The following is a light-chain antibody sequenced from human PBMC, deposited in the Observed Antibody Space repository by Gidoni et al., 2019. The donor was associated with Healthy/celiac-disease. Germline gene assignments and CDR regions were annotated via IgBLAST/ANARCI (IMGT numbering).Light chain of an antibody. CDR2: QDS. CDR1: KLGDKY. CDR3: QAWDSSTVV. J-gene: IGLJ2*01. V-gene: IGLV3-1*01. Sequence: SYELTQLPSVSVSPGQTASITCSGDKLGDKYACWYQQKPGQSPVLVIYQDSKRPSGIPERFSGSNSGNTATLTISETQAMDEANYYCQAWDSSTVVFGGGTKLTVL.